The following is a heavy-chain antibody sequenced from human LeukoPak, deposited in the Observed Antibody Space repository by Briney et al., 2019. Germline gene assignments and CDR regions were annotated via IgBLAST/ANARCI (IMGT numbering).Heavy chain of an antibody. CDR2: IYSGGST. CDR1: GFTVSSNY. V-gene: IGHV3-66*01. CDR3: AREQWNDAFIGY. J-gene: IGHJ4*02. Sequence: GGSLRLSCAASGFTVSSNYMSWVRQAPGKGLEWVSIIYSGGSTYYADSVKGRFTISRDNSKNTLYLQMNSLRAEDTAVYYCAREQWNDAFIGYWGQGTLVTVSS. D-gene: IGHD1-1*01.